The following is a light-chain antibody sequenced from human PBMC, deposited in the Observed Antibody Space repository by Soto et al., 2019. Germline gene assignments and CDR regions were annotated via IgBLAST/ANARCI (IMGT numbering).Light chain of an antibody. V-gene: IGKV1-5*03. Sequence: DVQMTQTPSTLYGFLGDRVTITSRASQTISSWLAWYQQKPGKAPKLLIYKASTLKSGVPSRFSGSGSGTEFTLTISSLQPDDFATYYCQHYNSYSEAFGQGRMVDI. CDR1: QTISSW. J-gene: IGKJ1*01. CDR3: QHYNSYSEA. CDR2: KAS.